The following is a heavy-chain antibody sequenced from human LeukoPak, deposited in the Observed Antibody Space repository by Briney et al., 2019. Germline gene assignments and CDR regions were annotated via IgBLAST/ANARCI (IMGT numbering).Heavy chain of an antibody. J-gene: IGHJ5*02. V-gene: IGHV1-69*13. CDR3: ARGSYYDSSGYPPGWFDP. D-gene: IGHD3-22*01. CDR2: IIPIFGTA. CDR1: GGTFSSYA. Sequence: ASVKVSCKASGGTFSSYAISWVRQAPGQGLEWMGGIIPIFGTANYAQKFQGRVTITADESTSTAYMELSSLRSEDTAVYYCARGSYYDSSGYPPGWFDPWGQGTLVTVSS.